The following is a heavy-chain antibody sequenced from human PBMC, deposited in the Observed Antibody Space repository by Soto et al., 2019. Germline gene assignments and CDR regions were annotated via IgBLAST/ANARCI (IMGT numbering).Heavy chain of an antibody. CDR1: GGTFSSYA. V-gene: IGHV1-69*01. CDR2: IIPIFGTA. D-gene: IGHD2-2*01. CDR3: ARDWLKRDGCNGGAFDS. Sequence: QVRLVQSGAEVKKPGSSVKVSCKASGGTFSSYAITWVRQAPGQGLEWMGGIIPIFGTANYAQKFQGRVTITADESTSKAYMELSSLRSEDTAVYYCARDWLKRDGCNGGAFDSWGQGTMVTVSS. J-gene: IGHJ3*02.